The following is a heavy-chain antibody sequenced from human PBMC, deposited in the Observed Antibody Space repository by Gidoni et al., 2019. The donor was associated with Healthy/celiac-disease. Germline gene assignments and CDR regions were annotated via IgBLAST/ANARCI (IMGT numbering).Heavy chain of an antibody. J-gene: IGHJ6*02. CDR2: IWYDGSNK. D-gene: IGHD1-7*01. CDR1: GFTFSSYG. Sequence: QVQLVESGGGVVQPGRSLRPPCAASGFTFSSYGLHWVRQAPGKGLEWVAVIWYDGSNKYYADSVKGRFTISRDNSKNTLYLQMNSLRAEDTAVYYCARTAGWNYFSSYYYYGMDVWGQGTTVTVSS. CDR3: ARTAGWNYFSSYYYYGMDV. V-gene: IGHV3-33*01.